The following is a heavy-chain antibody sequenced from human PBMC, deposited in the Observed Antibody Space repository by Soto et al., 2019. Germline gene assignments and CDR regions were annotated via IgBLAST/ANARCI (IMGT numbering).Heavy chain of an antibody. CDR2: IDGSGLST. Sequence: EVQLLESGGNLVQPGGSLRLSCAASGFTFSNFAMSWVRQAPGKGLEWVSAIDGSGLSTYYADSVKGRFTISRDNSKNTVYLQMNSLRAEDTAMYYCEKDGSPRITIFGVVYNWFDPWGQGTLVTVSS. CDR3: EKDGSPRITIFGVVYNWFDP. J-gene: IGHJ5*02. D-gene: IGHD3-3*01. CDR1: GFTFSNFA. V-gene: IGHV3-23*01.